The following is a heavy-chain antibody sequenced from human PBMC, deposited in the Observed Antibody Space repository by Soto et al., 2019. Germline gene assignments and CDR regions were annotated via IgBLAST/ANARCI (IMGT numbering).Heavy chain of an antibody. V-gene: IGHV1-18*01. D-gene: IGHD3-22*01. CDR2: ISAYNGNT. Sequence: GAPLKGSCKASGFTFTSLGISWVRQAPGQGLEWMGWISAYNGNTNYEKKLQGRVTLTTATSTSTAYMQLRSLRSDDTALYYCARESSGSRDAESFQHW. J-gene: IGHJ1*01. CDR1: GFTFTSLG. CDR3: ARESSGSRDAESFQH.